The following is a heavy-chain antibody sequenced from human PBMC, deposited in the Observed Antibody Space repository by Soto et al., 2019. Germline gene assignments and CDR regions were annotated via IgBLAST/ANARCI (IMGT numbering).Heavy chain of an antibody. V-gene: IGHV1-69*06. Sequence: QVQLVQSGAEVKKPGSSVKVSCKASGGTFSSYAISWVRQAPGQGLEWMGGIIPIFGTANYAQKFQGRVTITADKATSTAYMELSSLSSEDTAVYYCARVQVVPAAIRLNWFDPCGQGTLVTVSS. D-gene: IGHD2-2*01. CDR3: ARVQVVPAAIRLNWFDP. J-gene: IGHJ5*02. CDR2: IIPIFGTA. CDR1: GGTFSSYA.